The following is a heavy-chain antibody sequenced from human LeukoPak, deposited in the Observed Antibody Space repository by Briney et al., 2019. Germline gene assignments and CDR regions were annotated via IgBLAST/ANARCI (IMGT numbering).Heavy chain of an antibody. CDR2: VYHSGST. J-gene: IGHJ4*02. V-gene: IGHV4-61*01. Sequence: NPSETLSLTCSVSGDSVISGLYYWTWVRQPPGRGLEWIGYVYHSGSTTCNPSLKSRVTISIDTSQNKFSLKLRSVTAADTAMYYCARGKYYGDSDFWGQGTLVIVSS. CDR3: ARGKYYGDSDF. CDR1: GDSVISGLYY. D-gene: IGHD3-3*01.